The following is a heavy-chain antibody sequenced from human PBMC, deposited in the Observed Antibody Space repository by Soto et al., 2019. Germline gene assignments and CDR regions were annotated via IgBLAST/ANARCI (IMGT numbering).Heavy chain of an antibody. CDR1: GFTFSGSA. D-gene: IGHD1-1*01. CDR3: TSSGTSAY. CDR2: IRSKANSYAT. Sequence: EVQLVESGGGLVQPGGSLKLSCAASGFTFSGSAMHWVRQASGKGLEWVGRIRSKANSYATAYAASVKGRFTISRDDSKNTAYLQMNSLKIEDTAVYYCTSSGTSAYWGQGTLVTVSS. J-gene: IGHJ4*02. V-gene: IGHV3-73*01.